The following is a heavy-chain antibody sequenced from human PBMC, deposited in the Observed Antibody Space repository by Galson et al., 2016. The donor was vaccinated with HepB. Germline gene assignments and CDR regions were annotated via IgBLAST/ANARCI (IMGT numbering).Heavy chain of an antibody. CDR1: GFTFNIFS. CDR3: VRDYNFAFDI. D-gene: IGHD5-24*01. J-gene: IGHJ3*02. Sequence: SLRLSCAASGFTFNIFSMNWVRQAPGKGLEWVSYIRDTITIYHADSVKGRFTVSRDDAENSLYLQMNSLRDEDTAVYYCVRDYNFAFDIWGQGTMVTVSS. V-gene: IGHV3-48*02. CDR2: IRDTITI.